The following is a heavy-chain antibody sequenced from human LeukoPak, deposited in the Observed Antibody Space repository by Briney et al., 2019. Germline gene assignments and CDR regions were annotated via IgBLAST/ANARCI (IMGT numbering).Heavy chain of an antibody. D-gene: IGHD5-18*01. V-gene: IGHV4-59*01. CDR2: IYYSGST. CDR3: ARGRYSYGLRATFDY. J-gene: IGHJ4*02. CDR1: GGSISSYY. Sequence: SETLSLTCTVSGGSISSYYWSWIRQPPGKGLEWIGYIYYSGSTNYNPSLKSRVTISVDTSKNQFSLKLSSVTAADTAVYYCARGRYSYGLRATFDYWGQGTLVTVSS.